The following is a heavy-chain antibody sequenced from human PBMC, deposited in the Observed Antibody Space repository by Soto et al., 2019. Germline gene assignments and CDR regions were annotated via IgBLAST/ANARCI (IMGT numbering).Heavy chain of an antibody. CDR2: IYYSGST. CDR3: GRGGEPQQRVGGVFDI. D-gene: IGHD6-13*01. Sequence: SETLSLTCTVSGGSISSYYWSWIRQPPGKGLEWIGYIYYSGSTNYNPSLKSRVTISVDTSKNQFSLKLSSVTAADTAAYYCGRGGEPQQRVGGVFDIGGKGKLVTVSS. V-gene: IGHV4-59*01. J-gene: IGHJ3*02. CDR1: GGSISSYY.